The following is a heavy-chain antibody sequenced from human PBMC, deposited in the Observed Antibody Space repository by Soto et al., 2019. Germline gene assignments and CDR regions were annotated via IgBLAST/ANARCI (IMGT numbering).Heavy chain of an antibody. D-gene: IGHD4-17*01. V-gene: IGHV3-30*18. J-gene: IGHJ6*04. Sequence: QMQLVESGGDVVQPGTSLRLSCVASGFTFSAVGMHWVRQAPGKGMERVAIASYGGGTKYYGDSVQGRFTISRDNSRDTLYLHMNSLRDEDTAVYYCAKGPLRVPAYGDYADYSYGMYVCGYGTTGTVSS. CDR2: ASYGGGTK. CDR3: AKGPLRVPAYGDYADYSYGMYV. CDR1: GFTFSAVG.